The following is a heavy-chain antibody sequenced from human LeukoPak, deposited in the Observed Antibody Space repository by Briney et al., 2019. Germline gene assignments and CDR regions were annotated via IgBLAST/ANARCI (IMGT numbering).Heavy chain of an antibody. CDR1: GGSISSGGYS. CDR3: AREVVVVDENWFDP. Sequence: PSQTLSLTCAVSGGSISSGGYSWSWMRQPRGKGLEWIGYIYHSGSTYYNPSLKSRVTISVDRSKNQFSLKLSSVTAADTAVYYCAREVVVVDENWFDPWGQGTLVTVSS. CDR2: IYHSGST. V-gene: IGHV4-30-2*01. J-gene: IGHJ5*02. D-gene: IGHD3-22*01.